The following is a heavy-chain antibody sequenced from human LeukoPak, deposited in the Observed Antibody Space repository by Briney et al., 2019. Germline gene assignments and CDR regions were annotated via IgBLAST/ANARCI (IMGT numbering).Heavy chain of an antibody. CDR3: AREVGVGAFGY. CDR1: GFTFSSYS. CDR2: ISSSSSYI. Sequence: GGSLRLSCAASGFTFSSYSMNWVRQAPGKGLEWVSSISSSSSYIYYADSVKGRFTISRDNAKNPLYLQMNSLRAEDTAVYYCAREVGVGAFGYWGQGTLVTVSS. D-gene: IGHD3-16*01. V-gene: IGHV3-21*01. J-gene: IGHJ4*02.